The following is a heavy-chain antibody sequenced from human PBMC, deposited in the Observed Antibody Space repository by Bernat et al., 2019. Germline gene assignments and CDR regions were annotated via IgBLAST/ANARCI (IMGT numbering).Heavy chain of an antibody. D-gene: IGHD6-13*01. CDR2: ISYVGSNK. Sequence: QVQVVESGGGVVQPGRSLRLSCTASGFTLNDFAMYWVRQAPGKGLEWVAFISYVGSNKYYADSVKGRFAISRDISKSTLYLQMDSLRVEDTAVYYCAREGKYRSTWYPLDYWGQGTLVTVSS. V-gene: IGHV3-30*09. CDR1: GFTLNDFA. J-gene: IGHJ4*02. CDR3: AREGKYRSTWYPLDY.